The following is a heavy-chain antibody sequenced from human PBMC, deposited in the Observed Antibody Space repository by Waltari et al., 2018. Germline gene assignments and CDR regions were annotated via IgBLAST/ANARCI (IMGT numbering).Heavy chain of an antibody. J-gene: IGHJ3*01. CDR2: MFHGGST. CDR3: ARVTNDAFDF. CDR1: GVSVNNYAHY. Sequence: QVLLQESGPGLVRPSETLSLTCTVSGVSVNNYAHYWSWIRQPPGKGLEWIGYMFHGGSTDYKPSLQGRVNISTDKAKNQISLHLTSLTAADTALYFCARVTNDAFDFWGQGTMVTVSP. V-gene: IGHV4-61*08.